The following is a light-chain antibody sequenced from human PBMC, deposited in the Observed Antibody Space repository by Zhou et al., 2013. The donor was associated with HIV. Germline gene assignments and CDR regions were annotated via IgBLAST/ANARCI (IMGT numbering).Light chain of an antibody. Sequence: DIVMTQSPLSLPVTPGQSASVSCKSNQTLLHSDGQTYLYWYLQKPGQSPQLLIYGASHRFSGVPERFSGRGSGTDFTLQISRVEAEDVGIYYCMQAMQLWTFGPGTKV. CDR1: QTLLHSDGQTY. CDR2: GAS. CDR3: MQAMQLWT. J-gene: IGKJ1*01. V-gene: IGKV2D-29*02.